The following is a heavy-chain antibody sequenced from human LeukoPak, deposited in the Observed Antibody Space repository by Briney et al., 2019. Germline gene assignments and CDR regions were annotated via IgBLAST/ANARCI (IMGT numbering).Heavy chain of an antibody. CDR1: GGSISSCY. J-gene: IGHJ3*02. CDR3: ARGAMATFRAFDI. Sequence: SETLSLTCTVSGGSISSCYWSWIRQPPGKGLEWIGYIYYSGSTNYNPSLKSRVTISVDTSKNQFSLKLSSVTAADTAVYYCARGAMATFRAFDIWGQGTMVTVSS. D-gene: IGHD5-18*01. V-gene: IGHV4-59*01. CDR2: IYYSGST.